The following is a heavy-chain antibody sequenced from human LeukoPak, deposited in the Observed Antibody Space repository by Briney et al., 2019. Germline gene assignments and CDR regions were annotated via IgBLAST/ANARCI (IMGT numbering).Heavy chain of an antibody. CDR2: LNPNSGNT. CDR3: ARGRLRVPRSFDP. V-gene: IGHV1-8*01. J-gene: IGHJ5*02. D-gene: IGHD3-16*01. CDR1: GYTFTSYD. Sequence: ASVKVSCKASGYTFTSYDINWVRQAAGQGLEWMGWLNPNSGNTVYAQKFQGRVTMTMNTSISTAYMELSSLRSEDTALYYCARGRLRVPRSFDPWGQGTLVTVSS.